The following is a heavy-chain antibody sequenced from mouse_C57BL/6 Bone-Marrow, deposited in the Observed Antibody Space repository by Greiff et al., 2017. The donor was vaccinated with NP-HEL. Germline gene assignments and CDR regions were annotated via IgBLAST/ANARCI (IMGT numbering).Heavy chain of an antibody. V-gene: IGHV1-69*01. CDR1: GYTFTSYW. CDR3: AREVYGSGY. J-gene: IGHJ2*01. CDR2: IDPSDSYT. D-gene: IGHD1-1*01. Sequence: QVQLQQPGAELVMPGASVKLSCKASGYTFTSYWMHWVKQRPGQGLEWIGEIDPSDSYTNYNQKFKGKSTLTVDKSSSTAYMQLSSLTSDDSAVYYCAREVYGSGYWGQGTTLTVSS.